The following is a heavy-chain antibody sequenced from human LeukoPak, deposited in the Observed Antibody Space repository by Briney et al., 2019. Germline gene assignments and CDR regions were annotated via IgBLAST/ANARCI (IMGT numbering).Heavy chain of an antibody. CDR2: ISSSGSTI. J-gene: IGHJ4*02. Sequence: PAGGSLRLSCAASGFTFSSYEMNWVRQAPGKGLEWVSYISSSGSTIYYADSVKGRFTISRDNAKNSLYLQMNSLRAEDTAVYYCARGLFDSDYWGQGTLVTVSS. V-gene: IGHV3-48*03. CDR1: GFTFSSYE. D-gene: IGHD3-16*01. CDR3: ARGLFDSDY.